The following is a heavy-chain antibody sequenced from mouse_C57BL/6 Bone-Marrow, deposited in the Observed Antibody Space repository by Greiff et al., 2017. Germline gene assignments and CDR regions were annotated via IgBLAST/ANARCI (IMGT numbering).Heavy chain of an antibody. V-gene: IGHV1-69*01. J-gene: IGHJ4*01. CDR1: GYTFTSYW. CDR2: IEPSDSYT. CDR3: ARDDPDAMDY. Sequence: VQLQQPGAELVMPGASVKLSCKASGYTFTSYWMHWVKQRPGQGLEWIGEIEPSDSYTNYNQKFKGKSTLTVDKSSSTAYMQLSSLTSEDSAVYHYARDDPDAMDYWGQGTAVTVSS.